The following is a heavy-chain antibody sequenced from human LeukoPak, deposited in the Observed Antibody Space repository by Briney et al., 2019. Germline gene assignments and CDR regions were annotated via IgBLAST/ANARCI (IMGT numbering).Heavy chain of an antibody. CDR3: ARGLTQPMIVVVTHLSFDY. CDR2: ISSSSSYI. D-gene: IGHD3-22*01. CDR1: RFTFSTYS. J-gene: IGHJ4*02. V-gene: IGHV3-21*01. Sequence: GGSLRLSCAASRFTFSTYSIYWVRQAPGKGLEWVSSISSSSSYIYYADSVKGRFTISRDNAKNSLYLQMNSLRAEDTAVYYCARGLTQPMIVVVTHLSFDYWGQGTLATVSS.